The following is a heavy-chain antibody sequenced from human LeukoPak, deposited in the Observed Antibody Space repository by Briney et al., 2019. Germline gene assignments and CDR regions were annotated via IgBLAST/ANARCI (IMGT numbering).Heavy chain of an antibody. J-gene: IGHJ4*02. CDR1: GGTFSSYT. D-gene: IGHD3-10*01. CDR3: ASSDGSGSHYPRDY. CDR2: ISAYNGNT. V-gene: IGHV1-18*01. Sequence: ASVKVSCKASGGTFSSYTISWVRQAPGQGLEWMGWISAYNGNTNYAQKLQGRVTMTTDTSTSTAYMELRSLRSDDTAVYYCASSDGSGSHYPRDYWGQGTLVTVSS.